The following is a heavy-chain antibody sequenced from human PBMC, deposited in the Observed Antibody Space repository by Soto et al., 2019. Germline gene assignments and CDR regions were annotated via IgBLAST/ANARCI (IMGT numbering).Heavy chain of an antibody. CDR3: TTEAHYDYIWGSYRHTSAGY. J-gene: IGHJ4*02. D-gene: IGHD3-16*02. CDR1: GFTFSNAW. V-gene: IGHV3-15*01. CDR2: IKSKTDGGTT. Sequence: EVQLVESGGGLVKPGGSLRLSCAASGFTFSNAWMSWVRQAPGKGLEWVGRIKSKTDGGTTDYAAPVKGRFTISRDDSKNTLYLQMNSLKTEDTAVYYCTTEAHYDYIWGSYRHTSAGYWGQGTLVTVSS.